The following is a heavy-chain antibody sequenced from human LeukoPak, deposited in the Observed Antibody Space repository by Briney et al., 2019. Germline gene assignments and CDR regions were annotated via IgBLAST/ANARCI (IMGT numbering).Heavy chain of an antibody. D-gene: IGHD3-16*02. V-gene: IGHV4-39*01. CDR2: FHSNGNA. J-gene: IGHJ5*02. CDR3: ARLPTGYPNWVDP. CDR1: GGSLNRSPYS. Sequence: PSETLSLTCTVSGGSLNRSPYSWGWLRQPPGKVLEWIGTFHSNGNAYYNPSFAGRVTISVDSSKNQLSLNLGSVTAADTAIYYCARLPTGYPNWVDPWGQGTLVTVSS.